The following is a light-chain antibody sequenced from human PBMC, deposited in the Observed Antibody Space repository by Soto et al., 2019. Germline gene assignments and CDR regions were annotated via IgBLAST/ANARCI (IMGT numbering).Light chain of an antibody. CDR1: QSVLYSSNNKNY. J-gene: IGKJ1*01. Sequence: DIVMTQSPDSLAVSLVERATINCKPSQSVLYSSNNKNYLAWYQQKPGQPPKLLIYWASTRESGVPDRFSGSGSGTDFTLTISSLQAEDVAVYYCQQYYSTPWTFGQGTKV. CDR2: WAS. CDR3: QQYYSTPWT. V-gene: IGKV4-1*01.